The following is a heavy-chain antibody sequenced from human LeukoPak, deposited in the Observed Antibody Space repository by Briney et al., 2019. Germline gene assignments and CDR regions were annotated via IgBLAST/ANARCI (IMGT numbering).Heavy chain of an antibody. J-gene: IGHJ4*02. Sequence: GGSLRLSCAASGFTFSSYSMNWVRQAPGKGLVWVSRINSDGTSTTYADSVKGRFTISRDNAKNTLYLQMNSLRAEDTAVYYCARLSMVRGVIADYWGQGTLVTVSS. D-gene: IGHD3-10*01. CDR1: GFTFSSYS. CDR3: ARLSMVRGVIADY. CDR2: INSDGTST. V-gene: IGHV3-74*01.